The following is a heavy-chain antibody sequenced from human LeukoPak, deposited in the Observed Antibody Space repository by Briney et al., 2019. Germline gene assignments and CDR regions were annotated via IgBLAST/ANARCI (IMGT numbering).Heavy chain of an antibody. CDR2: INHSGST. CDR3: ARGGFPAALNWFDP. V-gene: IGHV4-34*01. D-gene: IGHD2-2*01. CDR1: GGSFSGYY. Sequence: PSETLSLTCAVYGGSFSGYYWSWIRQPPGKRLEWIGEINHSGSTNYNPSLKSRVTISVDTSKNQFSLKLSSVTAADTAAYYCARGGFPAALNWFDPWGQGTLVTVSS. J-gene: IGHJ5*02.